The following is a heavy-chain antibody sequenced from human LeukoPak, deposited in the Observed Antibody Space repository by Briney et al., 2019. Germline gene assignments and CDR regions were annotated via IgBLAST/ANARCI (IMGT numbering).Heavy chain of an antibody. CDR2: IYYSGST. CDR3: ARSDYYDFWSGYYKGMNWFDP. V-gene: IGHV4-59*01. D-gene: IGHD3-3*01. J-gene: IGHJ5*02. CDR1: GGSISSYY. Sequence: SETLSLTCTVSGGSISSYYWSWIRQPPGKGLEWIGYIYYSGSTNYNPSLKSRVTISVDTSKNQFSLTLSSVTAADTAVYYCARSDYYDFWSGYYKGMNWFDPWGQGTLVTVSS.